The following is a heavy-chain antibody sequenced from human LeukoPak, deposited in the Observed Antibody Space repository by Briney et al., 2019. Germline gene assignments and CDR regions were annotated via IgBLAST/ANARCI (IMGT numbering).Heavy chain of an antibody. D-gene: IGHD3-10*01. CDR3: ATGTLTMVRGVRYYYYYMDV. V-gene: IGHV4-30-4*08. CDR2: IYYSGST. CDR1: GGSISSGDYY. Sequence: SQTLSLTCTVSGGSISSGDYYWSWIRQPPGKGLEWIGYIYYSGSTYYNPSHKSRITISVDTSKNQFSLKLSSVTAADTAVYYCATGTLTMVRGVRYYYYYMDVWGKGTTVTVSS. J-gene: IGHJ6*03.